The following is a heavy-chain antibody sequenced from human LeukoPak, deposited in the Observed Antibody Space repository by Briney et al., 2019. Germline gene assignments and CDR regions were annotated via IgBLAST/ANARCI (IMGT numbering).Heavy chain of an antibody. CDR1: GGSFSGYY. J-gene: IGHJ5*02. V-gene: IGHV4-34*01. CDR3: ARGLAAAGHNWFDP. Sequence: PSETLSLTCAVYGGSFSGYYWSWIRQPPGKGLEWLGEINHSGSTNYNPSLKSRVTISVDTSKNQFSLKLSSVTAADTAVYYCARGLAAAGHNWFDPWGQGTLVTVSS. CDR2: INHSGST. D-gene: IGHD6-13*01.